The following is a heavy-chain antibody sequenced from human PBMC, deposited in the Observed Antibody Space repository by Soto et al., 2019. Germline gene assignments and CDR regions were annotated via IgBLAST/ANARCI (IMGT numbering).Heavy chain of an antibody. D-gene: IGHD3-22*01. J-gene: IGHJ3*02. Sequence: ASETLSLTCTVSGGSIRRGGWYWSWIRQHPGKDLEWIGNTYYSGTTFYNPSLKSRVTISVDTSKNQFSLKLSSVTAADAAVYYCARDVSLEKDPDYYYDSSGYGAFDIWGRGTMVTVSS. CDR3: ARDVSLEKDPDYYYDSSGYGAFDI. V-gene: IGHV4-31*03. CDR1: GGSIRRGGWY. CDR2: TYYSGTT.